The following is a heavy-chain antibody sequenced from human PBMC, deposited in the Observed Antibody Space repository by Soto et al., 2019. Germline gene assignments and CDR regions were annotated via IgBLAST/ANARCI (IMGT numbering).Heavy chain of an antibody. CDR2: IYYSGST. CDR1: GGSISSSSYY. D-gene: IGHD1-1*01. J-gene: IGHJ4*02. CDR3: ARVGTLPGFDY. V-gene: IGHV4-39*01. Sequence: SETLSLTCTVSGGSISSSSYYWGWIRQPPGKGLEWIGSIYYSGSTYYNPSLKSRVTISVDTSKNQFSLKLSSVTAADTAVYYCARVGTLPGFDYWGQGTLVTVSS.